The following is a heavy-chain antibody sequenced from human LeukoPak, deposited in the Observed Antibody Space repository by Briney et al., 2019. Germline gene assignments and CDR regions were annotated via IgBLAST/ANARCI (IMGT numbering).Heavy chain of an antibody. D-gene: IGHD2-2*01. J-gene: IGHJ6*03. CDR2: INPNSGGT. CDR3: ARGGYCSSTSCDYYYYYYMDV. V-gene: IGHV1-2*02. Sequence: ASVKVSCKTSGYTFTGYYMHWVRQAPGQGLEWMGWINPNSGGTNYAQKFQGRVTMTRDTSISTAYMELSSLRSEDTAVYYCARGGYCSSTSCDYYYYYYMDVWGKGTTVTISS. CDR1: GYTFTGYY.